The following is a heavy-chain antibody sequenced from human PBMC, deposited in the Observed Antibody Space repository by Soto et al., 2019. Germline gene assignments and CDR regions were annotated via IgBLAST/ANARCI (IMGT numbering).Heavy chain of an antibody. J-gene: IGHJ4*02. CDR2: IYYNGNT. Sequence: SETLSLTCTVSGGSISNHYWSWIRQPPGKGLEWIGYIYYNGNTNYNPPLKSRVTMSVDTSKNQISLKLSSVTAADTAVYYCTRANWYSEYWGQGALVTVSS. CDR3: TRANWYSEY. CDR1: GGSISNHY. V-gene: IGHV4-59*11. D-gene: IGHD7-27*01.